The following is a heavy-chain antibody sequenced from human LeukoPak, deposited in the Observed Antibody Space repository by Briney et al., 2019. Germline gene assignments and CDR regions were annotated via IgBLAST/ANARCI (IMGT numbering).Heavy chain of an antibody. Sequence: KPGRSLRLSCAPSGLTFSRYSMNWVRQAPGKGLEWVSSISSSSSYIYYADSVKGRFTISRDNAKNSLYLQMNSLRAEDTAVYYCAARTSIVGATMGLDYWGQGTLVTVSS. CDR2: ISSSSSYI. CDR1: GLTFSRYS. J-gene: IGHJ4*02. V-gene: IGHV3-21*01. CDR3: AARTSIVGATMGLDY. D-gene: IGHD1-26*01.